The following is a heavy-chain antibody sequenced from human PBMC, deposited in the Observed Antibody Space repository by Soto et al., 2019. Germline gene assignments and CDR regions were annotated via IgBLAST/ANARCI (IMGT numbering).Heavy chain of an antibody. J-gene: IGHJ5*02. CDR3: ARSPLRITFFGVVTTNWFDT. CDR1: GGSISSSNW. Sequence: SETLSLTCAVSGGSISSSNWWSWDRQPPGKGLEWIGEIYHSGSTNYNPSLKSRVTISVDKSKNQFSLKLSSVTAADTAVYYCARSPLRITFFGVVTTNWFDTCGQGTLVTVS. CDR2: IYHSGST. D-gene: IGHD3-3*01. V-gene: IGHV4-4*02.